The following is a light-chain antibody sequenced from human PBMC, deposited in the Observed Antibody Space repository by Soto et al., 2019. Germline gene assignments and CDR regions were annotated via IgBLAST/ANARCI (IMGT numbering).Light chain of an antibody. Sequence: QSALTQPPSASGSPGQTVTISCTGTSSDVGNYNFVSWYQKHPGKAPKLMMYEVSQRPSGVPDRFSGSKSGNTASLTVSGLLAEDEADYYCSSYAGKNNVVVFGGGTKLTVL. CDR3: SSYAGKNNVVV. CDR2: EVS. V-gene: IGLV2-8*01. CDR1: SSDVGNYNF. J-gene: IGLJ2*01.